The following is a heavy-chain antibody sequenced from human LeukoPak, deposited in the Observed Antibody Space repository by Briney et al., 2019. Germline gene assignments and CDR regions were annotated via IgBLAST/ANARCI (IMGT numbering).Heavy chain of an antibody. V-gene: IGHV4-39*07. J-gene: IGHJ6*03. Sequence: SETLSPTCTVSGGSISSSSYYWGWIRQPPGKGLEWIGSIYYSGSTYYNPSLKSRVTISVDTSKNQFSLKLSSVTAADTAVYYCARGVVPAAISGDYYYYYMDVWGKGTTVTVSS. CDR1: GGSISSSSYY. CDR3: ARGVVPAAISGDYYYYYMDV. CDR2: IYYSGST. D-gene: IGHD2-2*02.